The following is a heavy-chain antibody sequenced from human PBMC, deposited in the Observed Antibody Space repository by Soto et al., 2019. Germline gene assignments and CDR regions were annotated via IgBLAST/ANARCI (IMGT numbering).Heavy chain of an antibody. J-gene: IGHJ6*02. D-gene: IGHD4-4*01. CDR3: ARATTVTHYYYCYGMAV. V-gene: IGHV4-59*01. CDR2: IYYSGST. CDR1: GGSISSYY. Sequence: SETLSLTCTVSGGSISSYYWSWIRQPPGKGLEWIGYIYYSGSTNYNPSLKSRVTISVDTSKNQFSLKLSSVTAADTAVYYCARATTVTHYYYCYGMAVWSQGTTVTVSS.